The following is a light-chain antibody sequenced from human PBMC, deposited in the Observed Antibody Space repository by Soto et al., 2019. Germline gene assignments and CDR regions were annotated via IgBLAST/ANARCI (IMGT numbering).Light chain of an antibody. J-gene: IGKJ1*01. CDR2: KAA. Sequence: DIQMTQSPSTLSGSVGDRVTITCRASQTISSWLAWYHQKPAKAPKLLIYKAATLKSGVPSRFSGSGSGTEFTLTISSLQPDDFETYYCQHYNSYSEAFGQGTKVELK. V-gene: IGKV1-5*03. CDR3: QHYNSYSEA. CDR1: QTISSW.